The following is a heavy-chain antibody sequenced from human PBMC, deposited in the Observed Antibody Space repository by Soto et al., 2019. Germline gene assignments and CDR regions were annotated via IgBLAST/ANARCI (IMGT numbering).Heavy chain of an antibody. D-gene: IGHD1-7*01. CDR2: IYYSGST. CDR1: GGSISSGDYY. CDR3: ARAQTTAKENHFDY. V-gene: IGHV4-30-4*01. J-gene: IGHJ4*02. Sequence: PTETLSITFTVSGGSISSGDYYWSWIRQPPGKGLEWIGYIYYSGSTYYNPSLKSRVTISVDRSKNQFSLKLSSVTAADTAVYYCARAQTTAKENHFDYWGQGTLVSVSS.